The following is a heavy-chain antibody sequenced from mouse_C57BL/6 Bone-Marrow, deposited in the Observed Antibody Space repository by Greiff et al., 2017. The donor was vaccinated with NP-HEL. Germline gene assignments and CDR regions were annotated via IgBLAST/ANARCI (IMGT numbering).Heavy chain of an antibody. CDR2: IHPNSGST. CDR1: GYTFTSYW. V-gene: IGHV1-64*01. Sequence: QVQLQQPGAELVKPGASVKLSCKASGYTFTSYWMHWVKQRPGQGLEWIGMIHPNSGSTNYNEKFKSKATLTVDKSSSTAYMQLSSLTSEDSAVYYCARRLDGYYPYDYAMDDWGQGTSVTVSS. CDR3: ARRLDGYYPYDYAMDD. D-gene: IGHD2-3*01. J-gene: IGHJ4*01.